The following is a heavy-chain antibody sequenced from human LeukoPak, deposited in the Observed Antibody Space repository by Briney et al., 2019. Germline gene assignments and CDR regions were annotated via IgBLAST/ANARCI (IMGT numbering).Heavy chain of an antibody. V-gene: IGHV4-30-4*01. CDR2: IYDSGST. CDR1: GDSISSGGYH. J-gene: IGHJ4*01. Sequence: PSQTLSLTCTVSGDSISSGGYHWNWIRQRPGKGLEWIGYIYDSGSTYYSPSLKSRVTISVDTSQKQFSLKLNSVTAADTAVYYCARAKSQRGYTYGPHTYFDYWGQGTLVTVSS. CDR3: ARAKSQRGYTYGPHTYFDY. D-gene: IGHD5-18*01.